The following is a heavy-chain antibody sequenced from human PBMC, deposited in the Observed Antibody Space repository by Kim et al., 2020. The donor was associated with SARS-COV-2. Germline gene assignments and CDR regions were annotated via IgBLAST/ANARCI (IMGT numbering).Heavy chain of an antibody. V-gene: IGHV3-30*01. D-gene: IGHD3-22*01. CDR3: ATYDSSGNGY. J-gene: IGHJ4*02. Sequence: NKYYADSLKGRFTISRDNSKNTLYLQMNSLRAEDTAVYYCATYDSSGNGYWGQGTLVTVSS. CDR2: NK.